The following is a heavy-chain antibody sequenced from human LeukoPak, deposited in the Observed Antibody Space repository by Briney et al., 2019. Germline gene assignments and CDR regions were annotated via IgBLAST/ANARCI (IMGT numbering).Heavy chain of an antibody. Sequence: ASVKVSCKVSGYTLTKLSMHWVRQAPGKGLEYMGGFDPEAGETIFAQRFQGRVTLTEDTSTDTAFMELRSLRSDDTAEYYCARDPDTAMARDYWGQGTLVTVSS. V-gene: IGHV1-24*01. J-gene: IGHJ4*02. CDR3: ARDPDTAMARDY. CDR2: FDPEAGET. CDR1: GYTLTKLS. D-gene: IGHD5-18*01.